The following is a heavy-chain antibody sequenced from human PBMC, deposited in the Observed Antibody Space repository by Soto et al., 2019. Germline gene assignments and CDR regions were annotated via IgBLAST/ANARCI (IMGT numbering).Heavy chain of an antibody. V-gene: IGHV5-51*01. CDR3: ARTSAAGKYYYGMDV. J-gene: IGHJ6*02. D-gene: IGHD6-13*01. Sequence: GESLKISCKGSGYSFTSYWIGWVRQMPGKGLEWMGIIYPGDSDTRYSPSFQGQVTISADKSISTAYLQWSSLKALDTAMYYCARTSAAGKYYYGMDVWGQGTTVTRLL. CDR2: IYPGDSDT. CDR1: GYSFTSYW.